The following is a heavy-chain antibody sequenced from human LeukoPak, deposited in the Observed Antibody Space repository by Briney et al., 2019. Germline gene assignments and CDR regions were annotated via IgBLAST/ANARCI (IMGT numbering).Heavy chain of an antibody. J-gene: IGHJ4*02. CDR2: TSRSSSYK. CDR3: ARSTSGSYFFDY. V-gene: IGHV3-21*01. D-gene: IGHD1-26*01. Sequence: GGSLRLSCAASAFTFSDYSMNWVRQAPGKGLEWVSSTSRSSSYKYNADSVKGRFTISRDNAKNSLYLQMNSLTAEDTAVYYCARSTSGSYFFDYWGQGTLVTVSS. CDR1: AFTFSDYS.